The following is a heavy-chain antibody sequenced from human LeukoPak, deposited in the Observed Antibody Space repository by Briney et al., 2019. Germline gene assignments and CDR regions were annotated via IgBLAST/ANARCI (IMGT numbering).Heavy chain of an antibody. J-gene: IGHJ5*02. V-gene: IGHV3-9*01. D-gene: IGHD6-13*01. CDR1: GLTFDDYA. CDR2: ISWNSGSV. Sequence: GGSLRLSCAASGLTFDDYAMHWVRQAPGKGLEWVSGISWNSGSVVYADSVKGRFTISRDNAKNSLYLQMNSLRAEDTAVYYCAKSSSSWSNWFDPWGQGTLVTVSS. CDR3: AKSSSSWSNWFDP.